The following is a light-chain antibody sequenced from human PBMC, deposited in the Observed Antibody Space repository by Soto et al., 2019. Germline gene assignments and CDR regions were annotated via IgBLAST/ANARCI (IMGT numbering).Light chain of an antibody. Sequence: QSALTQPPSASGSPGQSVTISCTGTSSDVGGYNYVSWYQQHPGKAPKVMIYEVTKRPSGVPDRFSGSKSGNTASLTVSGLQAEDEADYYCSSYAASNNVVFGGGTQLTVL. J-gene: IGLJ3*02. CDR1: SSDVGGYNY. CDR3: SSYAASNNVV. CDR2: EVT. V-gene: IGLV2-8*01.